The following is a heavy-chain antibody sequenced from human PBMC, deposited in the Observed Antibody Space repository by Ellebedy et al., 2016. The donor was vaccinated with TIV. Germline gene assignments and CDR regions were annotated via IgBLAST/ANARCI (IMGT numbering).Heavy chain of an antibody. CDR2: IGVKT. D-gene: IGHD2-21*02. J-gene: IGHJ4*02. V-gene: IGHV3-23*01. CDR1: GFTFNNYA. Sequence: PGGSLRLSCAASGFTFNNYAMTWVRQAPGKGLEWISTIGVKTYYADSVNGRFTISRDNSKNTLYLQMNSLRADDTPVYYCARRRAVTSIRYFDYWGQGTLVTVSS. CDR3: ARRRAVTSIRYFDY.